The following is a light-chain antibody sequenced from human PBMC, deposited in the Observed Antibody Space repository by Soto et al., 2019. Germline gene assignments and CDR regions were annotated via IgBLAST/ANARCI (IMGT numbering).Light chain of an antibody. CDR1: SGDVGAYGL. J-gene: IGLJ7*01. Sequence: QSALTQPASVSGSLGQSITISCTGSSGDVGAYGLVSWYQQHPDKAPKLIIYEVGKRPSGISNRFSGSKSDNTASLTISGFQAEDEADYHCCSYGGSSTWVFGGGTQLTVL. CDR2: EVG. CDR3: CSYGGSSTWV. V-gene: IGLV2-23*02.